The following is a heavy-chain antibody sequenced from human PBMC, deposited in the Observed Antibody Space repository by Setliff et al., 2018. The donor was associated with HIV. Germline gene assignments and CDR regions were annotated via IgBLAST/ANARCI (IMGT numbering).Heavy chain of an antibody. D-gene: IGHD3-10*01. CDR1: GFTFSSYA. V-gene: IGHV3-23*01. CDR3: ANDGRGDY. J-gene: IGHJ4*02. Sequence: GSLRLSCAASGFTFSSYAMSWVRQTPEKGLEWVSIITSGGSTYYADSAKGRFIISRDNSQNTLYLQMNSLRADDTAIYYCANDGRGDYWGQGTLVTVSS. CDR2: ITSGGST.